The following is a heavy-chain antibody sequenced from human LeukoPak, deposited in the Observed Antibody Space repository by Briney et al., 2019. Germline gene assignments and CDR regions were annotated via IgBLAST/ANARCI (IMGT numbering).Heavy chain of an antibody. D-gene: IGHD2-15*01. CDR1: GFSFSSYE. CDR2: ISIRGTTV. J-gene: IGHJ4*02. V-gene: IGHV3-48*03. Sequence: GGSLRLSCAASGFSFSSYEMNWVRQAPGKGLEWVSYISIRGTTVYYADSVKGRFTISRDNAENSLYLQMKSLRAEDTAVYYCVRGYCSGASCYTYWGQGTLVTVSS. CDR3: VRGYCSGASCYTY.